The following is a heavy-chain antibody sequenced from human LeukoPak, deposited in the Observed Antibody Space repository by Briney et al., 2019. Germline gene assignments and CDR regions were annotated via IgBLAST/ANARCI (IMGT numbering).Heavy chain of an antibody. CDR2: INPNSGGT. CDR1: GYTFTGYY. J-gene: IGHJ3*02. Sequence: ASVKVSCKTSGYTFTGYYINWVRQAPGQGLEWMGWINPNSGGTNYAQNFQGRVTMTRDTSISTAYMELSRLESDDTAVYYCARLSQQTFDIWGQGTLVTVSS. V-gene: IGHV1-2*02. CDR3: ARLSQQTFDI.